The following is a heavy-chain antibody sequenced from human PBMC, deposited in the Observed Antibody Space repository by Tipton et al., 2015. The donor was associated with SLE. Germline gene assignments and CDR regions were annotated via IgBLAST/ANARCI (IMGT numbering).Heavy chain of an antibody. CDR1: RGSFSGYH. V-gene: IGHV4-34*01. Sequence: TLSLTCTIYRGSFSGYHWSWIRQPPGKGLEWIGEINYSGSTNYNPSLKSRVTISIGTSKNQLSLELNSMTAADTAVYYCATQGQIGGFDFWGQGSLVTVSS. CDR2: INYSGST. CDR3: ATQGQIGGFDF. D-gene: IGHD3-10*01. J-gene: IGHJ4*02.